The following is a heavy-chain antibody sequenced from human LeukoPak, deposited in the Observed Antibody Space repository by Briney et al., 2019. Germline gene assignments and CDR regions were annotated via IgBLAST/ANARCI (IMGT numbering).Heavy chain of an antibody. CDR3: AKDLASRWLQPDY. CDR2: ISGSTTST. J-gene: IGHJ4*02. V-gene: IGHV3-23*01. D-gene: IGHD5-24*01. CDR1: GFTFISFA. Sequence: GGSLRLSCAASGFTFISFAMSWVRQAPGKGLECVSAISGSTTSTYYADSVQGRFTISRDNSKNTLYLQMNSLRAEDTAVYYCAKDLASRWLQPDYWGPGSLVTVSS.